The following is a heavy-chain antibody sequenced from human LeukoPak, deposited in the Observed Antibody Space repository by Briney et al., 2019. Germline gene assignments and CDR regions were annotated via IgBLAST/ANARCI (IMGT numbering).Heavy chain of an antibody. V-gene: IGHV4-39*01. CDR1: GDSISSSSYY. D-gene: IGHD3-16*02. J-gene: IGHJ4*02. CDR2: IYYSGST. Sequence: SETLSLTCTVSGDSISSSSYYWGWIRQPPGKGLEWIGSIYYSGSTFYNPSLKSRFTISVDTSKNQFSLKLTSVTAADTAVYYCARTPYYDYVRGSYRYELYFFDYWGQGTLVTVSS. CDR3: ARTPYYDYVRGSYRYELYFFDY.